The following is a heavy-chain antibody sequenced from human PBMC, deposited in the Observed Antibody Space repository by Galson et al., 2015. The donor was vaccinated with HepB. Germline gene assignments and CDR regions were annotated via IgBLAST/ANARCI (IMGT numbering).Heavy chain of an antibody. CDR2: FDPEDGET. Sequence: SVKVSCKVSGYTLTELSMHWVRQAPGKGPEWMGGFDPEDGETIYAQKFQGRVTMTEDTSTDTAYMELSSLRSEDTAVYYCAREFVAVAGRNSDAFDIWGQGTMVTVSS. D-gene: IGHD6-19*01. CDR3: AREFVAVAGRNSDAFDI. V-gene: IGHV1-24*01. J-gene: IGHJ3*02. CDR1: GYTLTELS.